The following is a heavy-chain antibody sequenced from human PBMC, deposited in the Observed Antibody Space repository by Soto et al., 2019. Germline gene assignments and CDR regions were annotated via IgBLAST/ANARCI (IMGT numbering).Heavy chain of an antibody. CDR2: IYHSGST. J-gene: IGHJ4*02. CDR1: GGSISSGGYS. D-gene: IGHD3-16*01. Sequence: QLQLQESGSGLVKPSQTLSLTCAVSGGSISSGGYSWSWIRQPPGKGLEWIGYIYHSGSTYYNPSLKGRVPLSVARSKNQFSLKLSSAAAADTAVYYCARGGGYTFDYWGQGTLVTVSS. CDR3: ARGGGYTFDY. V-gene: IGHV4-30-2*01.